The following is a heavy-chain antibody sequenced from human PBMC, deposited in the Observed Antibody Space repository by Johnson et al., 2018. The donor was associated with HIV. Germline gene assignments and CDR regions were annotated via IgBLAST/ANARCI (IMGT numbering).Heavy chain of an antibody. J-gene: IGHJ3*02. Sequence: QVQLVESGGGLVKPGGSLRLSCAASGFTFSDYYMSWIRQAPGKGLELVSYISSSGSTIYYADSVKGRFTISRDNAKNSLYLQMNSLRAEDTAVYYCASPKTPTRVVRGAFDIWGQGTMVTVSS. CDR1: GFTFSDYY. CDR3: ASPKTPTRVVRGAFDI. D-gene: IGHD3-10*01. CDR2: ISSSGSTI. V-gene: IGHV3-11*04.